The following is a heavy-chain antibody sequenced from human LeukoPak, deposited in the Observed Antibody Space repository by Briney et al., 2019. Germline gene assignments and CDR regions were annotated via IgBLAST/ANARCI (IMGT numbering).Heavy chain of an antibody. J-gene: IGHJ4*02. CDR1: GFTFSSYA. D-gene: IGHD6-13*01. CDR3: AKDTLFIAAAGTVFDY. CDR2: ISGTGGST. V-gene: IGHV3-23*01. Sequence: GGSLRLSCGASGFTFSSYAMSWVRQAPGKGLEWVSAISGTGGSTYYADSVKGRFTISRDNSKNTLYLQMNSLRAEDTAVYYCAKDTLFIAAAGTVFDYWGQGTLVTVSS.